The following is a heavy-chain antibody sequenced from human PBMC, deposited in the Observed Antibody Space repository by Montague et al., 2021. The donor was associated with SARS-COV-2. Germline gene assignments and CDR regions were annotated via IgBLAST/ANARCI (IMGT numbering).Heavy chain of an antibody. CDR2: INDSGST. CDR3: ARRSYALLPGYSIPYWFDL. J-gene: IGHJ5*02. V-gene: IGHV4-39*01. D-gene: IGHD3-9*01. Sequence: SETLSLTCTVSGGSISSSSYYWGWIRQPPGMGLEWIGCINDSGSTNYNLTLKSRVTISVDTSKNQFSLKLSSVTAADTAVYYCARRSYALLPGYSIPYWFDLWGQGTLVTVSS. CDR1: GGSISSSSYY.